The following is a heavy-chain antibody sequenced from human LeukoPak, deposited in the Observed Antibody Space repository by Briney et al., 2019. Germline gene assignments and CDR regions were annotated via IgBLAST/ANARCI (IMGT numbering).Heavy chain of an antibody. V-gene: IGHV4-59*01. Sequence: SETLSLTCTISGGSISSYFWSWIRQPPGKGLEWIGYIYYTGSTSYNPSLKSRVTMSLDASKNQFSLELNSVTPADTAVYYCARGGNYWPQWWFDPWGRGTLVSVSS. J-gene: IGHJ5*02. D-gene: IGHD1-26*01. CDR1: GGSISSYF. CDR3: ARGGNYWPQWWFDP. CDR2: IYYTGST.